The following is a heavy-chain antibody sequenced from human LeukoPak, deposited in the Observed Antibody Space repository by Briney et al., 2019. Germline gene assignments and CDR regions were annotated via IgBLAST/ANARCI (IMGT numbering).Heavy chain of an antibody. V-gene: IGHV3-30*02. J-gene: IGHJ4*02. CDR3: AKDSGSGSYVVY. CDR1: GFTFSSDG. Sequence: PGGSLRLSCAASGFTFSSDGMRWVRQAPGKGLGWVAFIRYDGSNKYYADSVKGRFTISRDNSKNTLYLQMNSLRAEDTAVYYCAKDSGSGSYVVYWGQGTLVTVSS. CDR2: IRYDGSNK. D-gene: IGHD3-10*01.